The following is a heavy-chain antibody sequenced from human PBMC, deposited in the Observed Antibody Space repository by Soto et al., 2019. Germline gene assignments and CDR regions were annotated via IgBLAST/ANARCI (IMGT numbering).Heavy chain of an antibody. CDR2: ISSSSSYI. J-gene: IGHJ6*02. Sequence: EVQLVESGGGLVKPGGSLRLSCAASGFTFSSYSMNWVRQAPGKGPEWVSSISSSSSYIYYADSVKGRFTISRDNAKNSLYLQMNRLRAEDTAVYYCARSREQWLVPYYYYGMDVWGPGTTVTVSS. V-gene: IGHV3-21*01. CDR3: ARSREQWLVPYYYYGMDV. D-gene: IGHD6-19*01. CDR1: GFTFSSYS.